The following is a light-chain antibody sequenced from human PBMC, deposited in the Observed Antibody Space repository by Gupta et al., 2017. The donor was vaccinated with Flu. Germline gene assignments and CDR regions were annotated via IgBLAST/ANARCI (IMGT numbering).Light chain of an antibody. V-gene: IGKV3-11*01. CDR2: DAS. CDR1: QSVSSY. Sequence: EIVLTQFPATLSLSPGERATLSCRASQSVSSYLAWYQQKPGQAPRLLIYDASNRATGIPARFSGSGSGTDFRLTISSLESEDFGVYYCQQRKDWPLTFGGGTKVEIK. J-gene: IGKJ4*01. CDR3: QQRKDWPLT.